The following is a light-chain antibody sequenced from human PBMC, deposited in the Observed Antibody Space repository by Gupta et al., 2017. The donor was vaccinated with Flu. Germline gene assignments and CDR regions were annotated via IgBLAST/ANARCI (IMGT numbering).Light chain of an antibody. CDR1: HSVKNN. CDR3: HQYNNWPTST. V-gene: IGKV3-15*01. J-gene: IGKJ5*01. Sequence: EVVLTQSPAFLSVSPGETATLSCRASHSVKNNLSWYQQRPGQAPRLLIYGTSTRATAIPARFFGSGSGTEFTLTISSLQSEDFAVYFCHQYNNWPTSTFGQGT. CDR2: GTS.